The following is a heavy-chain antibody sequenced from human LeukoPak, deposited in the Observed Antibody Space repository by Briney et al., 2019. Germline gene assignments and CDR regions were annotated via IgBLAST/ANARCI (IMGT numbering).Heavy chain of an antibody. CDR2: ISYSGST. Sequence: SETLSLTCTVSGGSINGFYWSWVRQPPGGRLEWIGYISYSGSTYYRPSLKSRLTISLDTSQNQFSLRLNSVTAADTAIYYCARHVISFGESYSQYSFDYWGQGSLVTVSS. J-gene: IGHJ4*02. CDR1: GGSINGFY. D-gene: IGHD3-10*01. V-gene: IGHV4-59*08. CDR3: ARHVISFGESYSQYSFDY.